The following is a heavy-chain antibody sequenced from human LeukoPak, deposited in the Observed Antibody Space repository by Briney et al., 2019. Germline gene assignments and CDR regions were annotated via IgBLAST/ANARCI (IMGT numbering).Heavy chain of an antibody. CDR2: IYTSGST. V-gene: IGHV4-4*09. J-gene: IGHJ6*03. CDR1: GGSISSYY. D-gene: IGHD3-3*01. CDR3: ARASYYDPPRAYYYYMDV. Sequence: SETLSLTCTVSGGSISSYYWSWIRQPPGKGLEWIAYIYTSGSTNYNPSLTSRVTISVDTSNNQFSLKLSSVTAADTAVYYCARASYYDPPRAYYYYMDVWGKGTTVTVS.